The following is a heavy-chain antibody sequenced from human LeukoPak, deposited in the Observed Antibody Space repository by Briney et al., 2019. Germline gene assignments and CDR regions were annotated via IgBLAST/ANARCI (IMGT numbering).Heavy chain of an antibody. V-gene: IGHV3-23*01. D-gene: IGHD6-19*01. CDR2: LIGSGSNT. CDR3: ARISGFNNGWTDY. Sequence: GGSLRLSCAGSGFTFSNYAMIWVRQAPGKGLEWLSSLIGSGSNTYYADSVKSRFTDSRDNSKNTLYLLMNSLRAEVTAIYYCARISGFNNGWTDYWGQGTLVSVSS. CDR1: GFTFSNYA. J-gene: IGHJ4*02.